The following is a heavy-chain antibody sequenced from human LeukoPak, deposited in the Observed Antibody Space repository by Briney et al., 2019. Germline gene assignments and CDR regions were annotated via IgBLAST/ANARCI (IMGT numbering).Heavy chain of an antibody. V-gene: IGHV1-3*04. Sequence: ASVKVSCKASVYTFTNYAMHWVRQAPGQRLEWMGWINTGNGNTKYSQRFQDRVTITRDTSASTAYMELSSLRSEDTAMYYCARGYPMDVWGQGTTVTVSS. CDR2: INTGNGNT. D-gene: IGHD1-14*01. J-gene: IGHJ6*02. CDR3: ARGYPMDV. CDR1: VYTFTNYA.